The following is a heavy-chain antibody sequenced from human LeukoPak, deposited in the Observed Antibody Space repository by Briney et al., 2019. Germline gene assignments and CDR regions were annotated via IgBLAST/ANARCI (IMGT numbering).Heavy chain of an antibody. CDR3: ARPSSLYGGTSEDY. J-gene: IGHJ4*02. Sequence: KPGESLKISCKASGYSFTDYWIAWVRQMPGKGLEWMGAIYPGDSDTRYSPSLDGQVTISADKSVSTTYLQWSSLQASDTAMYYCARPSSLYGGTSEDYWGQGTLVTVSS. V-gene: IGHV5-51*01. CDR1: GYSFTDYW. D-gene: IGHD4-23*01. CDR2: IYPGDSDT.